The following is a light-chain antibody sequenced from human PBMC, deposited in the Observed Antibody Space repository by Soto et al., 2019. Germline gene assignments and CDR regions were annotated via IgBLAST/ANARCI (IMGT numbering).Light chain of an antibody. V-gene: IGLV3-25*02. CDR1: ALSNHY. CDR2: KDS. Sequence: SYELTQPPSVSVSPGQTARITCSGDALSNHYASWYQQKPGHAPVLVMYKDSERPSGIPERFSGSSSGTTVTLTISGVQAEDEGDFYCQSADSSDSYQGVFGTGTRSPS. CDR3: QSADSSDSYQGV. J-gene: IGLJ1*01.